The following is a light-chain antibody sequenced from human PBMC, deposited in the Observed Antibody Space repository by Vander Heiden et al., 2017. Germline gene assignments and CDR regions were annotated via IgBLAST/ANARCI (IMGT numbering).Light chain of an antibody. V-gene: IGKV3-20*01. CDR2: VAS. CDR3: QQYGGSVT. J-gene: IGKJ5*01. Sequence: ELVLTQSPGTLSLSPGERATLSCRASPSVSASYLAWYQQRPGQAPRLLMYVASSRATGIPDKFSGSGSGTVFTLTISRLEPEDFAVYYCQQYGGSVTFGQGTRLEIK. CDR1: PSVSASY.